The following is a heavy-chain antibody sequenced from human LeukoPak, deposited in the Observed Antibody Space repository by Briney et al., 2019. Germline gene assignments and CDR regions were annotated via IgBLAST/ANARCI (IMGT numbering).Heavy chain of an antibody. Sequence: SETLSLTCTVSGGSISGYYWSWIRQPPGKGLEWIGYMYYSGSGSANYNPSLKSRVSISVDTSKNHFSLKLSSVTAADTAVYHCARRGGHGGSFDYWGQGTLVTVSS. D-gene: IGHD4-23*01. CDR3: ARRGGHGGSFDY. J-gene: IGHJ4*02. CDR1: GGSISGYY. V-gene: IGHV4-59*08. CDR2: MYYSGSGSA.